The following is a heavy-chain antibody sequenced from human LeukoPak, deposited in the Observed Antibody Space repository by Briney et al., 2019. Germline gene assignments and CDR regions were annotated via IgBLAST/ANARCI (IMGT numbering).Heavy chain of an antibody. CDR3: AREGPRGSYPDAFDI. V-gene: IGHV3-11*06. CDR1: GFTFSDYY. D-gene: IGHD1-26*01. CDR2: ISSSSSYI. J-gene: IGHJ3*02. Sequence: RSGGSLRLSCAASGFTFSDYYMSWIRQAPGKGLEWVSSISSSSSYIYYADSVKGRFTISKDNAKNSLYLQMNSLRAEDTAVYYCAREGPRGSYPDAFDIWGQGTMVTVSS.